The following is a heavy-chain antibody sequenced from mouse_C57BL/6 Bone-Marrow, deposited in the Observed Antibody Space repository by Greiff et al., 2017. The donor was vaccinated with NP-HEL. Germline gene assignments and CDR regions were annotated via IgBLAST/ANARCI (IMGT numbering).Heavy chain of an antibody. CDR3: ARTYYYGSSNWYFDV. Sequence: VKLQQPGAELVKPGASVKMSCKASGCTFTSYWITWVKQRPGQGLEWIGDIYPGSGSTNYNEKFKSKATLTVDTSSSTAYMQLSSLTSEDSAVYYCARTYYYGSSNWYFDVWGTGTTVTVSS. CDR2: IYPGSGST. V-gene: IGHV1-55*01. D-gene: IGHD1-1*01. CDR1: GCTFTSYW. J-gene: IGHJ1*03.